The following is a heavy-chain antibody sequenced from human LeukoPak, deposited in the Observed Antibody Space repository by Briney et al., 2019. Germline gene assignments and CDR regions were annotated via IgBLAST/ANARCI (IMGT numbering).Heavy chain of an antibody. CDR3: AREIPVFLGIVVVPAAIARRGGMDV. CDR2: ISYDGGNK. CDR1: GGSSFSYY. J-gene: IGHJ6*04. D-gene: IGHD2-2*03. V-gene: IGHV3-30*03. Sequence: GGDPRLFSAACGGSSFSYYMHSGLHALAEKVEEWAGISYDGGNKYCADSVKGRFTISRDNSKNPLYLQMNSLRAEVTAVYYWAREIPVFLGIVVVPAAIARRGGMDVWGKGTTVTVSS.